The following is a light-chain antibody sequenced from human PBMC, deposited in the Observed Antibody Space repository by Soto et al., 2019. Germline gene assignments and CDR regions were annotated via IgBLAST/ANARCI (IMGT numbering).Light chain of an antibody. CDR2: DFS. CDR1: QSISSW. Sequence: DIQMTQSPSTLSASVGDRVTITCRASQSISSWLAWYQQKPGKAPKLLIYDFSNLESGVPSRFSGSGSGTEFTLTVSSLQPDDFATYYGQQYNTYPSPFGQGTKLEI. J-gene: IGKJ2*01. CDR3: QQYNTYPSP. V-gene: IGKV1-5*01.